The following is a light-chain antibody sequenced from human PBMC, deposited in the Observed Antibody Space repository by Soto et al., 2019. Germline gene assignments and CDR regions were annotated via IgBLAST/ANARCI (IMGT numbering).Light chain of an antibody. V-gene: IGLV3-21*02. Sequence: SYVLTQPPSVSVAPGQTAKIACEGNNIGNKNVHWYQQKPGQAPVLVVHDDRDRPSGIPERFSGSNSGNTATLTISRVEAGDEADYYCQVWDSSDHHVVFGGGTKLTVL. J-gene: IGLJ2*01. CDR3: QVWDSSDHHVV. CDR2: DDR. CDR1: NIGNKN.